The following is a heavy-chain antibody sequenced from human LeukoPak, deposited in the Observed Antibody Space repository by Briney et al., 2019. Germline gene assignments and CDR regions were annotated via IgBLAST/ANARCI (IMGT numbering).Heavy chain of an antibody. CDR1: GGTFNSHI. D-gene: IGHD1-26*01. V-gene: IGHV1-69*08. Sequence: SVKVSCKTSGGTFNSHIFGWVRQAPGQGLEWMGRITPVIGSVKYAQKFQGRMSIFADGSTATAYMELNSLTSEDTAVYFCTRVNLRGSQYNWFDPWGQGTLVTVSS. CDR3: TRVNLRGSQYNWFDP. CDR2: ITPVIGSV. J-gene: IGHJ5*02.